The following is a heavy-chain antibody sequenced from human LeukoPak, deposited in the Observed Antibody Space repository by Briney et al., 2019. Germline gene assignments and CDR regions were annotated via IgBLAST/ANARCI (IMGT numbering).Heavy chain of an antibody. D-gene: IGHD6-13*01. Sequence: SETLSLTCAVSGGSISSGGYSWSWIRQPPGKGLEWIGYIYHSGSTYHNPSLKSRVTISVDRSKNQFSLKLSSVTAADTAVYYCARVNYKAAAGVNWFDPWGQGTLVTVSS. J-gene: IGHJ5*02. CDR2: IYHSGST. CDR3: ARVNYKAAAGVNWFDP. V-gene: IGHV4-30-2*01. CDR1: GGSISSGGYS.